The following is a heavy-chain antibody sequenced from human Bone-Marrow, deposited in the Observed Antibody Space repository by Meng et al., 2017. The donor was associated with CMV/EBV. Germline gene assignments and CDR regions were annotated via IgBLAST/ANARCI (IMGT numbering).Heavy chain of an antibody. CDR2: INPNSGGT. D-gene: IGHD3-3*01. V-gene: IGHV1-2*02. J-gene: IGHJ5*02. Sequence: ASVKVSCKSSGYTFTSYDINWVRQAPGQGLEWMGWINPNSGGTNYAQKLQGRVTMTRDRSISTAHMELSRLRSDDTAVYYCAREGALWTGDTIFGVVIQDNNWFDPWGQGTMVTVSS. CDR3: AREGALWTGDTIFGVVIQDNNWFDP. CDR1: GYTFTSYD.